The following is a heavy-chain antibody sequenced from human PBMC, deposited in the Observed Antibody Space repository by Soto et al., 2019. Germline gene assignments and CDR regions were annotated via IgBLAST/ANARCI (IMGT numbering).Heavy chain of an antibody. CDR1: GDSLSAGGYY. J-gene: IGHJ4*02. CDR3: TRGYGINGWSDSFFDY. V-gene: IGHV4-30-4*08. D-gene: IGHD6-19*01. Sequence: SQTLSLTGTVAGDSLSAGGYYWSLIRHPPGKGLQFIGCIYHTAFTFYNPPLRSRLTISLDSYKNQFSLRLNSVTDADTAVYFCTRGYGINGWSDSFFDYWGQGTLVTV. CDR2: IYHTAFT.